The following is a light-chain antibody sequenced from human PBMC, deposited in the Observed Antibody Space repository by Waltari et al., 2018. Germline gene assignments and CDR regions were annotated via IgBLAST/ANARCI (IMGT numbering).Light chain of an antibody. Sequence: SYVLTQPPSVSVAPGRTARSTCGGNNLGSKSVHWDQQKPGQAPVVVVHDDSDRPSGIPERFSGSNSGNTATLTISRVEDGDEADYYCQVWDSYSDQSVVFGGGTKLTVL. CDR3: QVWDSYSDQSVV. CDR2: DDS. J-gene: IGLJ2*01. V-gene: IGLV3-21*03. CDR1: NLGSKS.